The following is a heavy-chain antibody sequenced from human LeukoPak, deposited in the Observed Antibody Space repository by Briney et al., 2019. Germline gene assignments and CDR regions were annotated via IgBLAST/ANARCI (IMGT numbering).Heavy chain of an antibody. D-gene: IGHD5-18*01. CDR1: GFTFSSYS. Sequence: GGSLRLSCAASGFTFSSYSMNWVRQAPGKGLEWVSSIVKGRFTISRDNAKNSLYLQMNRLRAEDTAVYYCARGREGYSYEFDYWGQGTLVTVSS. V-gene: IGHV3-21*01. CDR2: I. CDR3: ARGREGYSYEFDY. J-gene: IGHJ4*02.